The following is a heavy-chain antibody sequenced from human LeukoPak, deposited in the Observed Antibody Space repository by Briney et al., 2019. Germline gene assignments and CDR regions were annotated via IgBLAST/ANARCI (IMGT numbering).Heavy chain of an antibody. V-gene: IGHV3-23*01. J-gene: IGHJ4*02. D-gene: IGHD6-19*01. Sequence: PGGSLRLSCAASGFTFSSYVMSWVRQAPGKGLEWVSAISGSGGSTYYADSVKGRFTISRDNSKNTLYLQMNSLRADDTAVYYCAKADSSGLYFDFWGQGTLVTVST. CDR3: AKADSSGLYFDF. CDR2: ISGSGGST. CDR1: GFTFSSYV.